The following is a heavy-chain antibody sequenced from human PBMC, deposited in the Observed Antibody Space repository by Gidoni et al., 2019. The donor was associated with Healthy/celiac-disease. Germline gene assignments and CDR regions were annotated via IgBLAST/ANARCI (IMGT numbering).Heavy chain of an antibody. Sequence: QVQLQQWGAGLLKPPETLSLTCAVYGGSFSGYYWSWIRQPPGKGLEWIGEINHSGSTNYNPSLKSRVTISVDTSKNQFSLKLSSVTAADTAVYYCAREGRWLQNTWGQGTLVTVSS. CDR3: AREGRWLQNT. J-gene: IGHJ5*02. CDR2: INHSGST. V-gene: IGHV4-34*01. D-gene: IGHD5-12*01. CDR1: GGSFSGYY.